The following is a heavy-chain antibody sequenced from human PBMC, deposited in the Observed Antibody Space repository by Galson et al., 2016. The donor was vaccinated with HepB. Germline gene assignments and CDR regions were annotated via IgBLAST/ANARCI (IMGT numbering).Heavy chain of an antibody. J-gene: IGHJ3*01. CDR1: GFTFSSYS. CDR3: ARGNGWENAYDV. CDR2: ISRSGTYI. D-gene: IGHD1-26*01. V-gene: IGHV3-21*01. Sequence: SLRLSCAASGFTFSSYSVNWVRQAPGKGLEWVSSISRSGTYIYYADSVKGRFTISRDNAKRSLYLQMHSLRAKDTAVYYCARGNGWENAYDVWGQGTMVTVSS.